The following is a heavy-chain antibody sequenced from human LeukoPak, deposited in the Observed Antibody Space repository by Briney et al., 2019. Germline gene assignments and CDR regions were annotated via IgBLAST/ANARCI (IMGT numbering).Heavy chain of an antibody. Sequence: PWETLSLTCTVSGDSINTSNYFWGWIRQSTGKGLEWIGNIYYIGTSDYDPSLKSRVTISIDTSKNQFSLNLRSVTAADTAFYYCARHRSGSYIRYFDFWGQGALVTVSS. CDR1: GDSINTSNYF. D-gene: IGHD1-26*01. CDR3: ARHRSGSYIRYFDF. V-gene: IGHV4-39*01. CDR2: IYYIGTS. J-gene: IGHJ4*02.